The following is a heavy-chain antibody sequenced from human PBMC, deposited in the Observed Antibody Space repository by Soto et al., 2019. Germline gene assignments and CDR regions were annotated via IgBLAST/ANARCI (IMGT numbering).Heavy chain of an antibody. CDR2: IYYSGST. V-gene: IGHV4-31*03. J-gene: IGHJ4*02. CDR1: GGSISSGGYY. D-gene: IGHD5-12*01. Sequence: SETLSLTCTVSGGSISSGGYYWSWIRHHPGKGLEWIGYIYYSGSTYYNPSLKSRVTISVDTSKNQFSLKLSSVTAADTAVYYCARVRVEVEMATTPSGLIDYWGQGTLVTVSS. CDR3: ARVRVEVEMATTPSGLIDY.